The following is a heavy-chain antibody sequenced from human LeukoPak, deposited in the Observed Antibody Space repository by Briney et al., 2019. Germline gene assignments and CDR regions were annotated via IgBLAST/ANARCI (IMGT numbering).Heavy chain of an antibody. CDR2: IIPIFGTA. CDR3: AGAISYSSGSYFDY. D-gene: IGHD6-19*01. V-gene: IGHV1-69*05. CDR1: GGTFSSYA. J-gene: IGHJ4*02. Sequence: ASVKVSCKASGGTFSSYAISWVRQAPGQGLEWMGGIIPIFGTANYAQKFQGRVTITTDESTSTAYMELSSLRSEDTAVYYCAGAISYSSGSYFDYWRQGTLVTVSS.